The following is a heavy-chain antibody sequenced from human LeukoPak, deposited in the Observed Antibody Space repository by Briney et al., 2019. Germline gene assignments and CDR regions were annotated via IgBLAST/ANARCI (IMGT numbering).Heavy chain of an antibody. Sequence: SETLSLTCTVSGGSISSYYWSWIRQPPGKGLEWIGDIYYSGSTNYNPSLKSRVTISVDTSKNQFSLKLSSVTAADTAVYYCARTPYYYGSGSYGWFDPWGQGTLVTVSS. CDR1: GGSISSYY. CDR2: IYYSGST. D-gene: IGHD3-10*01. V-gene: IGHV4-59*01. J-gene: IGHJ5*02. CDR3: ARTPYYYGSGSYGWFDP.